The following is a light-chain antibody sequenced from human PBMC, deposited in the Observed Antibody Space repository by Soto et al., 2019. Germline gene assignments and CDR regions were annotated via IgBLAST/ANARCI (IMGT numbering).Light chain of an antibody. J-gene: IGLJ1*01. V-gene: IGLV2-14*01. CDR2: EVT. CDR1: STDVGGYNA. Sequence: QSVLSQPASVSGSPGQTITISCTGTSTDVGGYNAVSWYQHHPGKAPKLIIYEVTHRPSGVSDRFSAFKSGNTASLTISRLQAEDEADYYCNSFRVSHLYVFGTGTKVTVL. CDR3: NSFRVSHLYV.